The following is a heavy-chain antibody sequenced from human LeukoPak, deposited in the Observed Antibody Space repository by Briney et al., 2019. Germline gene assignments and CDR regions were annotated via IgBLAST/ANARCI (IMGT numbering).Heavy chain of an antibody. J-gene: IGHJ4*02. D-gene: IGHD3-22*01. CDR1: GGSISTSSYY. CDR2: ISSSSSYI. CDR3: ARDPAGGYYDSSGYTTTDRPFDY. V-gene: IGHV3-21*01. Sequence: ETLSLTCTVSGGSISTSSYYWGWVRQPPGKGLEWVSSISSSSSYIYYADSVKGRFTISRDNAKNSLYLQMNSLRAEDTAVYYCARDPAGGYYDSSGYTTTDRPFDYWGQGTLVTVSS.